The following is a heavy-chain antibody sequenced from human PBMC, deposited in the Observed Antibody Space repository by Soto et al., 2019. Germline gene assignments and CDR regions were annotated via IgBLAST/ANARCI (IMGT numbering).Heavy chain of an antibody. CDR3: ASSRTYYDFWSGYPLRSYYYYYMDV. CDR2: IYSGGST. CDR1: GFTVSSNY. D-gene: IGHD3-3*01. J-gene: IGHJ6*03. V-gene: IGHV3-53*04. Sequence: GGSLRLSCAASGFTVSSNYMSWVRQAPGKGLEWVSVIYSGGSTYYADSVKGRFTISRHNSKNTLYLQMNSLRAEDTAVYYCASSRTYYDFWSGYPLRSYYYYYMDVWGKGTTVTVSS.